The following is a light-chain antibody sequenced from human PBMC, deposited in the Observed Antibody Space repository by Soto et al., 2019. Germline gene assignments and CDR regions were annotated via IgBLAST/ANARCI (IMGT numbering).Light chain of an antibody. V-gene: IGKV3-15*01. Sequence: DIVMTQSPDSLAVSLGERATLSCRASQSVSSNLAWYQQIPGQAPRLLIYGASTRATGIPARFSGSGSGTEFTLSIGSLQSEDFAVYYCQQYNDWPPTFGQGTKVDI. J-gene: IGKJ1*01. CDR3: QQYNDWPPT. CDR1: QSVSSN. CDR2: GAS.